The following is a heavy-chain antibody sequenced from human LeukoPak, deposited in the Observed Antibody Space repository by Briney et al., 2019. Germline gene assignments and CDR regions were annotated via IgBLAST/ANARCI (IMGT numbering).Heavy chain of an antibody. CDR2: ISGSGDNT. V-gene: IGHV3-23*01. CDR1: GFTFIGFS. D-gene: IGHD1-26*01. CDR3: AKMKGHPLPKYYMDV. Sequence: GGSLRLSCAASGFTFIGFSLSWVRRTPGKGLERVSGISGSGDNTLYADAVKGRFTISRDNSKNTLYLEMNSLRAEDTAIYYCAKMKGHPLPKYYMDVWGQGTTVTVSS. J-gene: IGHJ6*01.